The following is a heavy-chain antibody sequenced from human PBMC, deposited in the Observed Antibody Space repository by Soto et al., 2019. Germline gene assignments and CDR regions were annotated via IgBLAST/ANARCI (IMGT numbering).Heavy chain of an antibody. J-gene: IGHJ4*02. CDR2: IYYSGST. V-gene: IGHV4-30-4*01. CDR3: ARGPFIQLWLGTFDY. D-gene: IGHD5-18*01. Sequence: SETLSLTCTVSGGSISSGDYYWSWIRQPPGKGLEWIGYIYYSGSTYYNPSLKSRVTISVDTSKNQFSLKLSSVTAADTAVYYCARGPFIQLWLGTFDYWGQGTLVTVS. CDR1: GGSISSGDYY.